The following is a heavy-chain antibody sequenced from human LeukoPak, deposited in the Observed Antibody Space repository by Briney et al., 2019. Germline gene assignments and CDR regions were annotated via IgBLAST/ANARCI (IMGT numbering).Heavy chain of an antibody. CDR1: GFTFSSHG. CDR3: ARGYCSSIGCATGWKFDY. J-gene: IGHJ4*02. Sequence: GRSLRLSCAVSGFTFSSHGMHWVRQAPGKGLEWVAVIWNDGSEKYHADSVKGRFTISRDNSKNTLYLQMNSLRAEDTAVYYCARGYCSSIGCATGWKFDYWGREPWSPSPQ. V-gene: IGHV3-33*01. CDR2: IWNDGSEK. D-gene: IGHD2-2*01.